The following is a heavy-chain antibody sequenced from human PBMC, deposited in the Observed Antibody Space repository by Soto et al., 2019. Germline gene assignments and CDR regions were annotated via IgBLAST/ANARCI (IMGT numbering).Heavy chain of an antibody. CDR3: AGAGGGEIRGDYSPFFDY. Sequence: EVQLVESGGGLVQPGGSLRLSCAASGFTFSSYWMSWVRQAPGKGLEWVANIKQDGSEKYYVDSVKGRFTISRDNAKNSLYVKRNGLEAENTAVYYGAGAGGGEIRGDYSPFFDYWGQGTLVTVSS. CDR1: GFTFSSYW. J-gene: IGHJ4*02. CDR2: IKQDGSEK. D-gene: IGHD4-17*01. V-gene: IGHV3-7*03.